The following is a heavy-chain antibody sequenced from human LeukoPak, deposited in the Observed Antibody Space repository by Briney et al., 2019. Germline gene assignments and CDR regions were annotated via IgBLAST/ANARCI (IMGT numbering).Heavy chain of an antibody. CDR2: ISYSGGSA. Sequence: GGSLRLSCAASGFTFSSYAMSWVRQAPGKGLEWVSTISYSGGSAYYADSVKGRFAISRDSSKNTLYLQMNGLRGEDTAVYYCAKDDGGSPPDAFDIWGQGTLVTVSS. CDR1: GFTFSSYA. V-gene: IGHV3-23*01. D-gene: IGHD3-10*01. J-gene: IGHJ3*02. CDR3: AKDDGGSPPDAFDI.